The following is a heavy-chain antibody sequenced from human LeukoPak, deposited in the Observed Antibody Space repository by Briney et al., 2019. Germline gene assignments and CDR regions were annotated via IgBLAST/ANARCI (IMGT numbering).Heavy chain of an antibody. Sequence: SETLSLTCTVSGGSINNSFWSWIRQPPGKGLEWVGFIYTSGSAKYNPSLKRRVTMSVDTSKNQYSLKLRSVTAADTALYYCARQGGSGSYCNSIYYYYYYMDVWGKGTTVTVSS. CDR1: GGSINNSF. D-gene: IGHD3-10*01. V-gene: IGHV4-4*09. CDR3: ARQGGSGSYCNSIYYYYYYMDV. CDR2: IYTSGSA. J-gene: IGHJ6*03.